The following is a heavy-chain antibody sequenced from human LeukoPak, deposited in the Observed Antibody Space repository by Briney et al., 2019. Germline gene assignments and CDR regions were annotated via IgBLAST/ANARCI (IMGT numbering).Heavy chain of an antibody. CDR2: ISSSSSYI. J-gene: IGHJ4*02. CDR3: ARDLKWLENTY. CDR1: GFTFSSYS. Sequence: GGSLILSCAASGFTFSSYSMNWVRQAPGKGLEWVSSISSSSSYIYYADSVKGRFTISRDNAKNSLYLQMNSLRAEDTAVYYCARDLKWLENTYWGQGTLVTVSS. D-gene: IGHD6-19*01. V-gene: IGHV3-21*01.